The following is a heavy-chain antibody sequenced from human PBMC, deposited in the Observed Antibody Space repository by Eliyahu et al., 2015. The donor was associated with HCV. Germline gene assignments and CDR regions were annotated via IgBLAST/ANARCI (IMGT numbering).Heavy chain of an antibody. CDR2: IDWDDDK. CDR3: ARMVTSFGGKGLDV. J-gene: IGHJ6*02. CDR1: GFSLTTSDMS. Sequence: QVTLRESGPALVKSTQTLTLTCTFSGFSLTTSDMSVGWIRQPPGRALEWLARIDWDDDKYYATSLKTRLTISKDTSKNEVVLTMTNVDPGDTATYYCARMVTSFGGKGLDVWGQGTTVTVS. D-gene: IGHD3-3*01. V-gene: IGHV2-70*13.